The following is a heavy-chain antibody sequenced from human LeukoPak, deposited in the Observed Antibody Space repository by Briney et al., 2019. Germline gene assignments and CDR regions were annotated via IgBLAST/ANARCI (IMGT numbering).Heavy chain of an antibody. Sequence: GESLKISCKGFGYSFTSYWIAWVRQMPGKGLEWMGIIYPGDSDTRYSPSFQGQVTISADKSINTAYLQWSSLKASDTATYYCARRHDNTGYYVYWGQGTLVTVSS. CDR1: GYSFTSYW. CDR3: ARRHDNTGYYVY. D-gene: IGHD3-22*01. J-gene: IGHJ4*02. CDR2: IYPGDSDT. V-gene: IGHV5-51*01.